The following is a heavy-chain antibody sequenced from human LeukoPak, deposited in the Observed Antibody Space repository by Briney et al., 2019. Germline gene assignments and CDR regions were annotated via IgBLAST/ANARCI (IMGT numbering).Heavy chain of an antibody. CDR1: GGSISSNY. CDR3: AIVWLSSGSYWYFDF. V-gene: IGHV4-4*07. J-gene: IGHJ2*01. CDR2: IYSSGNT. D-gene: IGHD3-22*01. Sequence: PSETLSLTCTVSGGSISSNYWSWIRRPAGKGLEYIGRIYSSGNTNYNPSLKSRVTMSVDTSKNPCSLLLHSMTAADTAVYYCAIVWLSSGSYWYFDFWGRGTLVIVSS.